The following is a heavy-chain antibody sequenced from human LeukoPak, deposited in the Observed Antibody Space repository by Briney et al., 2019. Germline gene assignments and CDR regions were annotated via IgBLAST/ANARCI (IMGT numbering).Heavy chain of an antibody. D-gene: IGHD2-2*02. CDR3: ARDGDCSSTSCYTRYYYYYMDV. V-gene: IGHV1-2*02. Sequence: GASVKVSCKASGYTFTGYYMHWVRQAPGQGLEWMGWINPNSGGTNYAQKFQGRVTMTRDTSISTAYMELSRLRSDDTAVYYCARDGDCSSTSCYTRYYYYYMDVWGKGTTVTVSS. CDR2: INPNSGGT. J-gene: IGHJ6*03. CDR1: GYTFTGYY.